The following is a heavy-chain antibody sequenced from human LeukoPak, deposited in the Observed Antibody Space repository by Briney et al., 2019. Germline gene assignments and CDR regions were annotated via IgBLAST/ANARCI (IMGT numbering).Heavy chain of an antibody. CDR2: IYHSGST. CDR3: ARGAMVRGVISNFDY. J-gene: IGHJ4*02. Sequence: SETLSLTCTVSGGSISSGGYYWSWIRQPPGKGLEWIGYIYHSGSTYYNPSLKSRVTISVDRSKNQFSLKLSSVTAADTAVYYCARGAMVRGVISNFDYWGQGTLVTVSS. D-gene: IGHD3-10*01. CDR1: GGSISSGGYY. V-gene: IGHV4-30-2*01.